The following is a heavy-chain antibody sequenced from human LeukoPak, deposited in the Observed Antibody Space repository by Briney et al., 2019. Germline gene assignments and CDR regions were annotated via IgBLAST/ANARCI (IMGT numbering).Heavy chain of an antibody. CDR1: GGSISSYY. CDR3: ARSLRYDYVWGSYRYMDSYYFDY. D-gene: IGHD3-16*02. J-gene: IGHJ4*02. V-gene: IGHV4-59*01. Sequence: SETLSLTCTVSGGSISSYYWSWIRQPPGKGLEWIGYIYYSGSTNYNPSLKSRVTISVDTSKNQFSLKLSSVTAADTAVYYCARSLRYDYVWGSYRYMDSYYFDYWGQGTLVTVSS. CDR2: IYYSGST.